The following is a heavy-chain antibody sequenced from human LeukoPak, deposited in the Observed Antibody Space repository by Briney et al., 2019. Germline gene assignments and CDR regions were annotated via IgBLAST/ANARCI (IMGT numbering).Heavy chain of an antibody. J-gene: IGHJ6*02. V-gene: IGHV3-74*01. D-gene: IGHD2-15*01. CDR1: GLTFSSDW. Sequence: GGSLRLSCAASGLTFSSDWMHWVRQVPGKGLVWVSRINSDASTINYADSVKGRFTISRDNAKNTLYLQMNNLRAEDTAVYYCAKESGYCSGGSCYFYYGMDVWGQGTTVTVSS. CDR3: AKESGYCSGGSCYFYYGMDV. CDR2: INSDASTI.